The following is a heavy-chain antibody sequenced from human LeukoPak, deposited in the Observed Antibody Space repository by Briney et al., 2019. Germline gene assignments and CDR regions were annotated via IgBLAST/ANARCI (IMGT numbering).Heavy chain of an antibody. V-gene: IGHV3-7*01. D-gene: IGHD4-17*01. J-gene: IGHJ5*01. CDR1: GFTFSSYW. Sequence: GGSLRLSCAASGFTFSSYWMSWVRQAPGKGLEWVASIKQDGSEKYYVDSVKGRFTISRDNAKNSLYLQMNSLRAEDTALYYCARAPGEGWFDSWGQGTLVTVSS. CDR3: ARAPGEGWFDS. CDR2: IKQDGSEK.